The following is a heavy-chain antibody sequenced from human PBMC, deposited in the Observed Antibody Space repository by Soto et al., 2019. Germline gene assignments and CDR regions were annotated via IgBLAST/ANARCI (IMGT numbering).Heavy chain of an antibody. CDR1: GYSFTSYW. J-gene: IGHJ3*02. CDR3: ARQPRGSYSSFAFDI. D-gene: IGHD1-26*01. CDR2: IYPGDSDT. V-gene: IGHV5-51*01. Sequence: GESLKISCKGSGYSFTSYWIGWVRQMPGKGLEWMGIIYPGDSDTKYSPSFQGQVTISADKSISTAYLQWSSLKASDTAMYYCARQPRGSYSSFAFDIWGQGTMVTVSS.